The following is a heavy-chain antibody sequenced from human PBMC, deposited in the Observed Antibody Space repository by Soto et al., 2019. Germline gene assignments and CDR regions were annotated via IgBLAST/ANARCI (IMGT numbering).Heavy chain of an antibody. CDR2: ITPIFGTT. J-gene: IGHJ4*02. CDR3: ARVFPDGWVEPGVVRGYLDT. D-gene: IGHD3-3*01. V-gene: IGHV1-69*01. CDR1: ADSFSSYG. Sequence: QVQLVQSGAEVKEPGPAVKVSCKAPADSFSSYGISWVRQAPGQGLEWMGGITPIFGTTNYAEKSQGRVTITADESTNTAYMELSSLRSEDTALYYCARVFPDGWVEPGVVRGYLDTWGRGTLVTVSS.